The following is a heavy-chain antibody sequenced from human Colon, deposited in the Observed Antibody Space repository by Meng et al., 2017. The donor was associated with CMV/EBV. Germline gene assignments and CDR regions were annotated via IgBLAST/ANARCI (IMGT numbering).Heavy chain of an antibody. V-gene: IGHV3-66*02. D-gene: IGHD2/OR15-2a*01. CDR3: ARGAFD. CDR1: GFTFSSYS. J-gene: IGHJ4*02. Sequence: GESLKISCAASGFTFSSYSMNWVRQAPGKGLEWVSVIYDAGNTYYADSVKGRFIISRDNSNNTLYLQMNNLRAEDTALYYCARGAFDWGQGTLVTVSS. CDR2: IYDAGNT.